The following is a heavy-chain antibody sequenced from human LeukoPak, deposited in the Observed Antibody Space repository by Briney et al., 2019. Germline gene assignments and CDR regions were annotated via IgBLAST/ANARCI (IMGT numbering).Heavy chain of an antibody. J-gene: IGHJ4*02. CDR1: GGSFSGYY. CDR3: AGRADIVATTFDY. CDR2: INHSGST. V-gene: IGHV4-34*01. D-gene: IGHD5-12*01. Sequence: SETLSLTCAVYGGSFSGYYWSWIRQPPGKGLEWIGEINHSGSTNYNPSLKSRVTISVDTSKNQFSLKLSSVTAADTAVYYCAGRADIVATTFDYGGQGTLVTVSS.